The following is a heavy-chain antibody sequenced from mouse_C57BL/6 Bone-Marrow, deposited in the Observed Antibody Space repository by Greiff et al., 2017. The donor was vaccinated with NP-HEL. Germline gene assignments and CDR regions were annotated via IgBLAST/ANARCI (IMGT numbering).Heavy chain of an antibody. D-gene: IGHD1-1*01. Sequence: VQLQQSGPGLVKPSQSLSLTCSVTGYSITSGYYWNWIRQFPGNKLEWMGYISYDGSNNYNPSLKNRISITRDTSKNQFFLKLNSVTTEDTATYYCASPLFITTVVATGGWYFDVWGTGTTVTVSS. CDR3: ASPLFITTVVATGGWYFDV. CDR1: GYSITSGYY. CDR2: ISYDGSN. V-gene: IGHV3-6*01. J-gene: IGHJ1*03.